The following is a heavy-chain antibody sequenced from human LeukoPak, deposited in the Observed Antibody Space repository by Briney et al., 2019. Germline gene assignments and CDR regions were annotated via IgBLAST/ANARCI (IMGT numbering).Heavy chain of an antibody. CDR3: AKGREYYFDTSGFFLSPIDF. V-gene: IGHV3-23*01. CDR1: GFTFSSYA. Sequence: PGGSLRLSCAASGFTFSSYAMNWVRQAPGKGLEWVSSISGSGGSTYYVDSVKGRFTISRDNSKNTLYLQMNSLRAEDTAVYYCAKGREYYFDTSGFFLSPIDFWGQGTLVTVSS. CDR2: ISGSGGST. J-gene: IGHJ4*02. D-gene: IGHD3-22*01.